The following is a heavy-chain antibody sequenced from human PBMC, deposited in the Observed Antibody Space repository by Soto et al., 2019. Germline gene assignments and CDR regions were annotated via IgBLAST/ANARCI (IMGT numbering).Heavy chain of an antibody. V-gene: IGHV4-38-2*02. CDR3: ARDSSGYYWFDP. Sequence: SETLSLTCAVSGFSISSGYFWGWIRQPPGKGPEWLGSIYHSGTTYYNPSVKGRVTISVDTSKNQFSLKMSSVTAADTAVYYCARDSSGYYWFDPWGQGALVTVSS. D-gene: IGHD3-22*01. CDR1: GFSISSGYF. CDR2: IYHSGTT. J-gene: IGHJ5*02.